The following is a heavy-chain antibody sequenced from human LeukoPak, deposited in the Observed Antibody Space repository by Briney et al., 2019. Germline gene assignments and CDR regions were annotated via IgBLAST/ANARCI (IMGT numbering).Heavy chain of an antibody. CDR3: ATITHQPF. CDR2: ISSSSSYI. CDR1: GYSISSGYY. D-gene: IGHD5-24*01. Sequence: ETLSLTCTVSGYSISSGYYWGWIRQPPGKGLEWVSSISSSSSYIYYADSVKGRFTISRDNAKNSLYLQMNSLRAEDTAVYYCATITHQPFWGQGTLVTVSS. J-gene: IGHJ4*02. V-gene: IGHV3-21*01.